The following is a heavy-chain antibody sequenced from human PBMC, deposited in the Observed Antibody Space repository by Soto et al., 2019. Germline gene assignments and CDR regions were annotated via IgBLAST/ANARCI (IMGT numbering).Heavy chain of an antibody. V-gene: IGHV3-11*06. Sequence: QVQLVESGGGLVKPGGSLRLSCAASGFTFSDYYMSWIRQAPGKGLEWVSYISSSSSYTNYADSVKGRVTISRDNAKNSLYLQMNSLRAEDTAVYYCARDVLNLDFWTPDDAFDIWGQGTMVTVSS. CDR1: GFTFSDYY. CDR3: ARDVLNLDFWTPDDAFDI. CDR2: ISSSSSYT. D-gene: IGHD3-3*01. J-gene: IGHJ3*02.